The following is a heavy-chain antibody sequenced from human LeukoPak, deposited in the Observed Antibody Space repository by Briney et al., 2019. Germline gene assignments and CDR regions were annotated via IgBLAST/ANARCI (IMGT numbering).Heavy chain of an antibody. V-gene: IGHV3-23*01. CDR1: GFTFTKYA. CDR2: VSGSGEDT. CDR3: AKQITGTRTRLFDP. J-gene: IGHJ5*02. Sequence: GGSLGLSCVASGFTFTKYAMNWIRQAPGKGPEWVSTVSGSGEDTYYADSVKGRFTISRDNSKNTLYLQMNSLRAEDTAVYYCAKQITGTRTRLFDPWGQGTLVTVSS. D-gene: IGHD1-20*01.